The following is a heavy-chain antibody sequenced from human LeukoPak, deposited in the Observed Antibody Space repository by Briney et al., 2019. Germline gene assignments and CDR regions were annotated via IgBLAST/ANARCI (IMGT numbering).Heavy chain of an antibody. CDR3: ARDEDSSTNYYYYGMDV. D-gene: IGHD6-6*01. V-gene: IGHV4-34*01. J-gene: IGHJ6*02. CDR2: INHSGST. Sequence: SETLSLTCAVYGGSFSGYYWSWIRQPPGKGLEWIGEINHSGSTNYNPSLKSRVTMSVDTSKNQFSLKLSSVTAADTAVYYCARDEDSSTNYYYYGMDVWGQGTTVTVSS. CDR1: GGSFSGYY.